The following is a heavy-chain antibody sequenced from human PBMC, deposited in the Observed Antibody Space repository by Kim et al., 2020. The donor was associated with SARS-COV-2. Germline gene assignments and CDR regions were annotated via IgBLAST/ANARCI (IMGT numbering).Heavy chain of an antibody. D-gene: IGHD5-18*01. CDR2: ISGSGHNT. CDR1: GFVFNDYY. Sequence: GGSLRLSCAAFGFVFNDYYMMWIRLAPGKGLELVSYISGSGHNTYYADSVKGRFTIFRDNAENSLSLEMRGLGDEDTAIYYCARGNWIQLWYFDDWGQG. V-gene: IGHV3-11*01. J-gene: IGHJ4*02. CDR3: ARGNWIQLWYFDD.